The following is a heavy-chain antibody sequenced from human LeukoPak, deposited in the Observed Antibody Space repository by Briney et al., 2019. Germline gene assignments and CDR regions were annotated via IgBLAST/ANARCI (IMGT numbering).Heavy chain of an antibody. J-gene: IGHJ6*03. CDR2: ISSNGGST. D-gene: IGHD6-13*01. V-gene: IGHV3-64*01. CDR3: ARVPTYSSSWYYYYYMDV. Sequence: GGSLRLSCAASGFTFSSYAMHWVRQAPGKGLECVSAISSNGGSTYYANSVKGRFTISRDNSKNTLYLQMGSLRAEDMAVYYCARVPTYSSSWYYYYYMDVWGKGTTVTVSS. CDR1: GFTFSSYA.